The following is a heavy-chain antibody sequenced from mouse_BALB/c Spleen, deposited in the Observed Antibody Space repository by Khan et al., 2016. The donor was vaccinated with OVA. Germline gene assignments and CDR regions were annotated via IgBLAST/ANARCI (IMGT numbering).Heavy chain of an antibody. CDR2: ISSGGST. Sequence: VQLKESGGGLVKPGGSLKVSCAASGFTFSNYAMSWVRQTPEKRLEWVASISSGGSTYYPDSAKGRFTTSRDNARNILYLQMSSLRSEDTAMYYCARDYWFVYWGQGTLVTVSA. CDR1: GFTFSNYA. V-gene: IGHV5-6-5*01. J-gene: IGHJ3*01. CDR3: ARDYWFVY.